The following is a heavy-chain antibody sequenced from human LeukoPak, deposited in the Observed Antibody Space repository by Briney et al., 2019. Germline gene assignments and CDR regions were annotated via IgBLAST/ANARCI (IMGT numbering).Heavy chain of an antibody. CDR2: VFYTGDT. CDR3: ARHPFATPFDH. V-gene: IGHV4-59*08. J-gene: IGHJ4*02. CDR1: GGSISSFY. D-gene: IGHD2-15*01. Sequence: SETLSLTCAVSGGSISSFYWSWIRQPPGKGLEWIGYVFYTGDTNSNPSLKSRVTMSLDTSKNQLSLRLTSVTAADTAVYYCARHPFATPFDHWGRGTRVTVSS.